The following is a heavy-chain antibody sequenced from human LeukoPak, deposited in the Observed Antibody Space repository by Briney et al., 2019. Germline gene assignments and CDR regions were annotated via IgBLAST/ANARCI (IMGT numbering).Heavy chain of an antibody. V-gene: IGHV4-59*01. CDR3: AREGQLVDAFDI. CDR2: IYYSGST. Sequence: SETLSLTCTVSGGSISSYYWSWIRQPPGKGLEWIGYIYYSGSTNYNPSLKSRVTISVDTSKNQFSLKLSSVTAADTAVYYCAREGQLVDAFDIWGQGTMVTVSS. J-gene: IGHJ3*02. CDR1: GGSISSYY. D-gene: IGHD6-6*01.